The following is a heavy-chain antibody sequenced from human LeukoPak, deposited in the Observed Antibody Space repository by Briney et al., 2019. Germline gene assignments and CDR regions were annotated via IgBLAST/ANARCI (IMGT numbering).Heavy chain of an antibody. CDR3: ARAGRGSYYDWFDP. D-gene: IGHD1-26*01. CDR2: MNPNSGGT. Sequence: ASVKVSCKASGYTFTSYDINWVRQATGQGLEWMGWMNPNSGGTNYAQKFQGRVTMTRDTSISTAYMELSRLRSDDMAVYYCARAGRGSYYDWFDPWGQGTLVTVSS. CDR1: GYTFTSYD. J-gene: IGHJ5*02. V-gene: IGHV1-2*02.